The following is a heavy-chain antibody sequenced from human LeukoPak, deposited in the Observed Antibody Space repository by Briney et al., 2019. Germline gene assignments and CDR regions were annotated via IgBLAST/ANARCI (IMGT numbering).Heavy chain of an antibody. CDR2: ISGSGGST. J-gene: IGHJ4*02. CDR1: GFTFSSYA. V-gene: IGHV3-23*01. D-gene: IGHD6-19*01. CDR3: AKDRIAVAGTIGDY. Sequence: GGSLRLSCAASGFTFSSYAMSWVRQAPGKGLEWVSAISGSGGSTYYADSVKGRFTISRDNSKNTLYLRMNSLRAEDTAVYYCAKDRIAVAGTIGDYWGQGTLVTVSS.